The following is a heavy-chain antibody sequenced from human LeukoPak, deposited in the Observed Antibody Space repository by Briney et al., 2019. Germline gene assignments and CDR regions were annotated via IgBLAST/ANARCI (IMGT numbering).Heavy chain of an antibody. D-gene: IGHD5-18*01. V-gene: IGHV1-2*02. CDR2: INPNSGGI. J-gene: IGHJ4*02. Sequence: ASVKVSCKASGYTFTGYYMHWVRQAPGQGLEWMGWINPNSGGINYAQKFQGRVTMTRDTSISTAYMELSRLRSDDTAVYYCARVGGYSYGGALRYWGQGTLVTVSS. CDR3: ARVGGYSYGGALRY. CDR1: GYTFTGYY.